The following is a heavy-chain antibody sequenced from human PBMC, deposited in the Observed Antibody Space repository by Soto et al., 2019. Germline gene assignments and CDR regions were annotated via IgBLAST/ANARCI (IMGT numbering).Heavy chain of an antibody. D-gene: IGHD3-3*01. CDR1: GFTLSTYA. CDR3: ARGPYYDPIHYFDY. CDR2: ISSNGGST. J-gene: IGHJ4*02. Sequence: EVQLVESGEGLVQSGGSLRLSCAASGFTLSTYAMHWVRQAQGKGLEYVSAISSNGGSTYYVDSVKGRFTISRDNSKNTLYLQMGSLRAEDMAVYYCARGPYYDPIHYFDYWGQGALVTVSS. V-gene: IGHV3-64*02.